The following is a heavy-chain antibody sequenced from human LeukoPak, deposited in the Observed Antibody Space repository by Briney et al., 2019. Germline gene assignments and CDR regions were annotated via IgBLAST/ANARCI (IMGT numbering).Heavy chain of an antibody. D-gene: IGHD3-10*01. J-gene: IGHJ4*02. CDR3: ARPPYYGSGSIIPGY. CDR1: GYTFTSYY. CDR2: INPSGGST. V-gene: IGHV1-46*01. Sequence: ASVKVSCKASGYTFTSYYMHWVRQTPGQGLEWMGIINPSGGSTSYAQKFQGRVTMTRDTSTSTVYMELSSLRSEDTAVYYCARPPYYGSGSIIPGYWGQGTLVTVSS.